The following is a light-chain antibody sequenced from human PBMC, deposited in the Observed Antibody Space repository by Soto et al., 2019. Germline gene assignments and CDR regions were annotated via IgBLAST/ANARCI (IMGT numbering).Light chain of an antibody. CDR1: HDISSV. J-gene: IGKJ1*01. CDR3: QQYNNYFRT. Sequence: GDRVTITCRASHDISSVLAWYQQKPGKAPNLLIYEASSLASGVPSRFSGSGSGTEFTLTISSLQPDDVATYYCQQYNNYFRTFGQGTKVDIK. CDR2: EAS. V-gene: IGKV1D-13*01.